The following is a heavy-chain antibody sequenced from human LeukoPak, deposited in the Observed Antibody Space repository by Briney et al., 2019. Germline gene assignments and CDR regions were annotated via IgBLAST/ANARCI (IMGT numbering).Heavy chain of an antibody. CDR1: GCTFSSYA. J-gene: IGHJ5*02. CDR3: AKNVDRSSWYKFDP. CDR2: ISGSGDDT. D-gene: IGHD6-13*01. V-gene: IGHV3-23*01. Sequence: GGSLRLSCAACGCTFSSYAVNWVGQAPGKGLEGVSGISGSGDDTYYADSVKGRFTISRDNSKNTLYLQMNSLRAEDTAVYYCAKNVDRSSWYKFDPWGQGTLVTVSS.